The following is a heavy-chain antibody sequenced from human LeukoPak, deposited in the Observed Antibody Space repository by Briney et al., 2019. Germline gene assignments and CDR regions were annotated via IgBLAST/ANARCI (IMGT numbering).Heavy chain of an antibody. CDR2: IYYSGST. J-gene: IGHJ4*02. Sequence: PSETLSLTCTVSGGSISSYYWSWIRQPPGKGLEWIGYIYYSGSTNYNPSLKSRVTISVDTSKNQFSLRLSSVTAADTAVYYCARVSGYMIEDYFDYWGQGTLVTVSS. CDR1: GGSISSYY. V-gene: IGHV4-59*01. CDR3: ARVSGYMIEDYFDY. D-gene: IGHD3-22*01.